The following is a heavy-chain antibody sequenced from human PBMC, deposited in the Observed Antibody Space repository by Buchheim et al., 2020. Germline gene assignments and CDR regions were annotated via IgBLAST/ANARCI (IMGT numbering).Heavy chain of an antibody. V-gene: IGHV3-21*01. D-gene: IGHD4-23*01. J-gene: IGHJ4*02. CDR1: GFTFSSYS. CDR3: ARDRGDGGIFDY. CDR2: VSSSGSSI. Sequence: EVQLVESGGGLVKPGGSLRLSCAASGFTFSSYSMNWVRQAPGKGLEWVSSVSSSGSSIYYADSVKGRFTISRDNAKNSLYLQMNSLRVEDTAVYYCARDRGDGGIFDYWGQGAL.